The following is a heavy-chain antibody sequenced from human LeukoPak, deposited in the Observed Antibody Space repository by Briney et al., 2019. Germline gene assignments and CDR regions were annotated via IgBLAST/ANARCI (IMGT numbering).Heavy chain of an antibody. CDR2: IRYDGSNK. Sequence: GGSLRLSCAGSGFTFSSYGMHWVRQAPGKGLEWVAFIRYDGSNKYYADSVKGRFTISRDNSKNTLYLQMNSLRAEDTAVYYCARSYGSGSYSQLSFDPWGQGTLVTVSS. D-gene: IGHD3-10*01. J-gene: IGHJ5*02. CDR1: GFTFSSYG. CDR3: ARSYGSGSYSQLSFDP. V-gene: IGHV3-33*08.